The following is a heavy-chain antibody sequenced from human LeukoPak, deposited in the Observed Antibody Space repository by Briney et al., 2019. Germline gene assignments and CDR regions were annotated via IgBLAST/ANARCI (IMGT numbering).Heavy chain of an antibody. CDR2: ISAYNGNT. CDR1: GYTFTSYG. V-gene: IGHV1-18*01. Sequence: GASAKVSCKASGYTFTSYGISWVRQAPGQGLEWMGWISAYNGNTNYAQKLQGRVTMTTDTSTSTAYMELRSLRSDDTAVYYCARDEDQYDSSGYVDYWGQGALVTVSS. J-gene: IGHJ4*02. D-gene: IGHD3-22*01. CDR3: ARDEDQYDSSGYVDY.